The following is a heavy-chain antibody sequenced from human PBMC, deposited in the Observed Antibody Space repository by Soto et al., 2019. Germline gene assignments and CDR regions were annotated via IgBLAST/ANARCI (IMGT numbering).Heavy chain of an antibody. CDR2: ISGSGGST. J-gene: IGHJ4*02. CDR3: AKSLFGSYLGELSLLGY. V-gene: IGHV3-23*01. CDR1: GFTFSSYA. Sequence: EVQLLESGGGLVQPGGSLRLSCAASGFTFSSYAMSWVRQAPGKGLEWVSAISGSGGSTYYADSVKGRFTISRDNSKNTLYVQMNSLRAEDTAVYYCAKSLFGSYLGELSLLGYWGQGTLVTVSS. D-gene: IGHD3-16*02.